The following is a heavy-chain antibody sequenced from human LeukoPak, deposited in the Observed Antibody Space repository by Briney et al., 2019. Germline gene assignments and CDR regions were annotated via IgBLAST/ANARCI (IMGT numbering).Heavy chain of an antibody. D-gene: IGHD4-23*01. CDR3: ARPGGRDHGGNSVAFDI. J-gene: IGHJ3*02. V-gene: IGHV4-59*08. Sequence: SETLSLTCTVSGGSISGYYWSWIRQPPGKGLEWHGFIYNTGNTNYNPSPKSRVTISLDTSKNQFSLSLSSVTAADTAVYYCARPGGRDHGGNSVAFDIWGQGTMVTVSS. CDR2: IYNTGNT. CDR1: GGSISGYY.